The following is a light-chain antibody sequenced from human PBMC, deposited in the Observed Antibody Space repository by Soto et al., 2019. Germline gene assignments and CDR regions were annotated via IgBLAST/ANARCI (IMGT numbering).Light chain of an antibody. CDR2: GAS. V-gene: IGKV3-20*01. CDR1: QSVSSSY. Sequence: EIVLTQSPGTLSLSPGERATLSCRASQSVSSSYLAWYQQKPGQAPRRLIYGASSRATGIPDRFSGSGSGTDVILTISRLEPEDFAVFYFQQYGRSPWTFGQGTKVEIK. J-gene: IGKJ1*01. CDR3: QQYGRSPWT.